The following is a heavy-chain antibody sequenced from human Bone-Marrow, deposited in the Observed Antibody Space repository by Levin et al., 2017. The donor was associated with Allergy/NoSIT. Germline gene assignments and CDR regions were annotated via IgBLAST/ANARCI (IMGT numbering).Heavy chain of an antibody. CDR3: ARLNGDYPSLDFDY. D-gene: IGHD4-17*01. V-gene: IGHV3-53*01. J-gene: IGHJ4*02. Sequence: HPGESLKISCAASGFTVSSNYMSWVRQAPGKGLEWVSVIYSGGSTYYADSVKGRFTISRDNSKNTLYLQMNSLRAEDTAVYYCARLNGDYPSLDFDYWGQGTLVTVSS. CDR2: IYSGGST. CDR1: GFTVSSNY.